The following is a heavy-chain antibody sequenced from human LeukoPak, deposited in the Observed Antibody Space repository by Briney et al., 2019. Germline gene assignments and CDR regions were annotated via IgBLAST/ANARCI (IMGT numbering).Heavy chain of an antibody. CDR2: ISGSGGST. D-gene: IGHD3-10*01. CDR1: GFTFSSYA. CDR3: APGPWVGELSIFDY. Sequence: GGSLRLSCAASGFTFSSYAMSWVRQAPGKGLEWVSAISGSGGSTYYADSVKGRFSISRDNSKYALYLQMNSLRAEDTAVYYCAPGPWVGELSIFDYWGQGTLVAVSS. J-gene: IGHJ4*02. V-gene: IGHV3-23*01.